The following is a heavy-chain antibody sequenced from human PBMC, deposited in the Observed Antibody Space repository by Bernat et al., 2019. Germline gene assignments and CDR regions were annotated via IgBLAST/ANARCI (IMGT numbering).Heavy chain of an antibody. CDR2: IYYSGST. J-gene: IGHJ3*02. V-gene: IGHV4-59*01. Sequence: QVQLQESGPGLVKPSETLSLTCTVSGGSISSYYWSWIRQPPGKGLEWIGYIYYSGSTNYNPAHKSRVTISVDTSKNQFSLKLSSVTAADTAVYYCARDVDTAMVSAFDIWGQGTMVTVSS. D-gene: IGHD5-18*01. CDR3: ARDVDTAMVSAFDI. CDR1: GGSISSYY.